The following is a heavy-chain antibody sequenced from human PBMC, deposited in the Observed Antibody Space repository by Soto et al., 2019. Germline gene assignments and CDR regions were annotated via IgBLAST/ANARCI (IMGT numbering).Heavy chain of an antibody. CDR1: GFTFSSYA. CDR2: ISGSGGST. D-gene: IGHD3-10*01. CDR3: AKLKGTGYYYYYGMDV. Sequence: GGSLRLSCAASGFTFSSYAMSWVRQAPGKGLEWVSAISGSGGSTYYGDSVKGRFTISRDNSKNTLYLQMNSLRAEDTAVYYCAKLKGTGYYYYYGMDVWGQGTTVTVSS. J-gene: IGHJ6*02. V-gene: IGHV3-23*01.